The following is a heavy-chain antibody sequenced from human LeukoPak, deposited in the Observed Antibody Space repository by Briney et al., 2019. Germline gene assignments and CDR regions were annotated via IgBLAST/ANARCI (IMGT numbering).Heavy chain of an antibody. CDR3: ARDRYYGMDV. V-gene: IGHV3-30*03. CDR2: ISYDGSNK. Sequence: GGSLRLSCAASGFTFSSYGMHWVRQAPGKGLEWVAVISYDGSNKYYADSVKGRFTISRDNAKNTLYLQMNSLRVEDTAVFYCARDRYYGMDVWGQGTTVTVSS. J-gene: IGHJ6*02. CDR1: GFTFSSYG.